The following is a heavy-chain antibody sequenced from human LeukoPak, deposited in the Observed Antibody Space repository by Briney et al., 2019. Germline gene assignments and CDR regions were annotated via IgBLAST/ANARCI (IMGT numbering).Heavy chain of an antibody. D-gene: IGHD3-16*01. CDR2: IYSGGST. CDR1: GFTFSASN. CDR3: TRQGPPNDV. V-gene: IGHV3-66*04. J-gene: IGHJ4*02. Sequence: GGSLRLSCAASGFTFSASNMNWVRQAPGKGLEWVSVIYSGGSTYYADSVKGRFTISRDNSKNTLYLQMNSLKTEDTAVYYCTRQGPPNDVWGQGTLATVSS.